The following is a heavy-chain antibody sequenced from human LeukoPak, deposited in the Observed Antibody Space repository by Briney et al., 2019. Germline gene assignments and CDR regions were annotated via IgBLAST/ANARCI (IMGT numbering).Heavy chain of an antibody. CDR3: AKGDRYDYYFDY. CDR2: ISDNGGNT. D-gene: IGHD5-12*01. J-gene: IGHJ4*02. Sequence: GGSLRLSCAASGFTFSIYGMGWVRQAPGKGLEWVSSISDNGGNTYYADSVKGRFTISRDNSKNTLYLQMNSLRAEDTSVYYCAKGDRYDYYFDYCGQGTPATASS. CDR1: GFTFSIYG. V-gene: IGHV3-23*01.